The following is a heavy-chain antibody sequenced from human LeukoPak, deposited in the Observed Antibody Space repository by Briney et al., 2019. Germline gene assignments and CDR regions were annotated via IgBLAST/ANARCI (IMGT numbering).Heavy chain of an antibody. Sequence: QPGGSLRLSCAASGFTFSSYGMHWVRQAPGKGLEWVAVISYDGSNKYYADSVKGRFTISRDNSKNTLYLQMNSLRAEDTAVYYCAKEARGYSYGYVPDYWGQGTLVTVSS. CDR2: ISYDGSNK. J-gene: IGHJ4*02. CDR1: GFTFSSYG. V-gene: IGHV3-30*18. D-gene: IGHD5-18*01. CDR3: AKEARGYSYGYVPDY.